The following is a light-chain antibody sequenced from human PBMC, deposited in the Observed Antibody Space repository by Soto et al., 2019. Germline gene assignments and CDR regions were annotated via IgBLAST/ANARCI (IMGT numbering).Light chain of an antibody. CDR2: DTS. CDR3: QRYNNWPLT. CDR1: QGIGDT. Sequence: IIMTQSPATPSVSPGEGATLSCRASQGIGDTLAWYQHKPGQTPRLLIYDTSTRATGVPARFSGSRSGTEFTLTINSLQSEEFAVYYCQRYNNWPLTFGGGTKVDIK. V-gene: IGKV3-15*01. J-gene: IGKJ4*01.